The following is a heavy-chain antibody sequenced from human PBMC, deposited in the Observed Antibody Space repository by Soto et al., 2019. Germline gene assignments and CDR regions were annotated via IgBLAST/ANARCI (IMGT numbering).Heavy chain of an antibody. D-gene: IGHD4-17*01. Sequence: GGSLRLSCAASRFTFSTYAMSWVRQAPGKGLEWVSGISGSGGSTYYADSVKGRFTISRDNSKNTLYLQMNSLRAGDTAVYYCARSYGDYDAFDIWGQGTMVTVSS. CDR3: ARSYGDYDAFDI. CDR2: ISGSGGST. V-gene: IGHV3-23*01. CDR1: RFTFSTYA. J-gene: IGHJ3*02.